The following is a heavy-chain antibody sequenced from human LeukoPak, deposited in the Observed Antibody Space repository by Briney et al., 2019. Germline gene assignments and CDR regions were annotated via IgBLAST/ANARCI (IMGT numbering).Heavy chain of an antibody. CDR3: ARDEDYDSSGSGS. D-gene: IGHD3-22*01. J-gene: IGHJ5*02. V-gene: IGHV1-69*05. Sequence: SVKVSCKASGCTFSSYAISWVRQAPGQGLEWMGGIIPIFGTANYAQKSQGRVTITTDEYTSTAYTELSSLRSEDTAVYYCARDEDYDSSGSGSWGQGTLVTVSS. CDR2: IIPIFGTA. CDR1: GCTFSSYA.